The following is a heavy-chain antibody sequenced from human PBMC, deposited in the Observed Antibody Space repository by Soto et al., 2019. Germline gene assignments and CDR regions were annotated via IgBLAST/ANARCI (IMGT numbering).Heavy chain of an antibody. V-gene: IGHV3-21*01. CDR2: ISSSSSYI. J-gene: IGHJ4*02. CDR3: ARVDDILTGYYDY. CDR1: GFTFSSYS. Sequence: GGSLRLSCAASGFTFSSYSMNWVRQAPGKGLEWVSSISSSSSYIYYADSVKGRFTISRGNAKNSLYLQMNSLRAEDTAVYYCARVDDILTGYYDYWGQGTLVTVSS. D-gene: IGHD3-9*01.